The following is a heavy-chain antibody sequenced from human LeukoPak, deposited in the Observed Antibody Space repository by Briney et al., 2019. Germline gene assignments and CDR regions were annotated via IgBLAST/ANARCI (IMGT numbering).Heavy chain of an antibody. CDR3: ARDRSGIQLWHYFDY. D-gene: IGHD5-18*01. CDR2: IKQDGSEK. J-gene: IGHJ4*02. Sequence: GGSLRLSCAASGFTFSSYWMSWVRQDPGKGLEWVANIKQDGSEKYYVDSVKGRFTISRDNAKNSLYLQMNSLRAEDTAVYYCARDRSGIQLWHYFDYWGQGTLFTVSS. CDR1: GFTFSSYW. V-gene: IGHV3-7*01.